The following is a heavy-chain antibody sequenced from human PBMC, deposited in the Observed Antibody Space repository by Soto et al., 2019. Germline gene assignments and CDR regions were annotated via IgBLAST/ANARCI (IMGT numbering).Heavy chain of an antibody. CDR2: ATPYGRS. CDR1: GGSFNSYF. CDR3: TTSGRTWPDSFDF. V-gene: IGHV4-34*01. Sequence: SAPLSLSCTVYGGSFNSYFWNLVRKPPGKGLEWIGEATPYGRSNYSPSLKSLVTISKDTSKNQFSLEVRSLTAADTAVYYCTTSGRTWPDSFDFWGQGAMVTVSS. J-gene: IGHJ3*01.